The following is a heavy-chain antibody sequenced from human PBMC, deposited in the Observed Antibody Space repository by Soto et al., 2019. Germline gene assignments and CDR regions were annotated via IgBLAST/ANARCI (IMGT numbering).Heavy chain of an antibody. CDR3: ARRRGYSYDFDY. CDR2: IDPSDSRT. V-gene: IGHV5-10-1*01. CDR1: GNTFTNNW. J-gene: IGHJ4*02. D-gene: IGHD5-18*01. Sequence: XESLKISCHTSGNTFTNNWISLVLQKPGQGLEWMGRIDPSDSRTKYNPSFEGHVTISIDKSINTAFLQWSSLRASDTAVYFCARRRGYSYDFDYWGQGTLVTVSS.